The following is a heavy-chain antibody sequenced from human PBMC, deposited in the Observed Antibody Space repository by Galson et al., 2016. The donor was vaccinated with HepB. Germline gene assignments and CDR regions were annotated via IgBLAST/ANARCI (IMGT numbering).Heavy chain of an antibody. D-gene: IGHD6-13*01. Sequence: TLSLTCTVSGGSISSGGYYWSWIRQHPGKGLEWIGYIYYSGSTYYNPSLRSRVTISADTSKNQFSLRLTSVTAADTAVYFCASWGYSSNWYSHYWGQGTLVTVSS. CDR3: ASWGYSSNWYSHY. J-gene: IGHJ4*02. CDR1: GGSISSGGYY. CDR2: IYYSGST. V-gene: IGHV4-31*03.